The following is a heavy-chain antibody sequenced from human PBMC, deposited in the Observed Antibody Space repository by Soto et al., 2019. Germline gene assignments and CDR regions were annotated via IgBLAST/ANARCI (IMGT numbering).Heavy chain of an antibody. CDR3: ASRIAVPGPSGYFHY. D-gene: IGHD6-19*01. CDR2: IYHSGST. Sequence: PSETLSLTCSVSGGTITSGRSSWNWIRQSPGKGLEWIAYIYHSGSTYYNPSLKSRVTISVDRSENRFSLKLSSVSAADTAVYYCASRIAVPGPSGYFHYWGQGTLVTVSS. V-gene: IGHV4-30-2*06. CDR1: GGTITSGRSS. J-gene: IGHJ4*02.